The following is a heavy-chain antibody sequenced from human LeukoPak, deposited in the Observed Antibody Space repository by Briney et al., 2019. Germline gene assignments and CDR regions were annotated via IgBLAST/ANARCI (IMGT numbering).Heavy chain of an antibody. D-gene: IGHD3-10*01. V-gene: IGHV4-4*07. CDR1: GGSISSYY. CDR2: IYNSGST. Sequence: PSETLSLTCTVSGGSISSYYWSWIRQPAGKGLEWIGRIYNSGSTNYNTNYNPSLTSRVTMSVDTSKNQFSLKLNSVSAADTAVYFCARAIWYGSGTTAFDYWGQGTLVNVSP. CDR3: ARAIWYGSGTTAFDY. J-gene: IGHJ4*02.